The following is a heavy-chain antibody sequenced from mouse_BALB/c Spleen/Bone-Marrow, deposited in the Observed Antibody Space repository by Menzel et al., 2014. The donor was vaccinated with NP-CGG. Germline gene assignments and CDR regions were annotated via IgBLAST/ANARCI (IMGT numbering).Heavy chain of an antibody. Sequence: QVQLQQSGAELARPGASVKMSCKASGYTFTSYTIHWVKPRPGQGLEWIGYINPSSDYTNYNQKFKDKATLTADKSSSTAYMQLSSLTSEDSAVYYCAREGLRAWFVYWGQGTPVTVSA. D-gene: IGHD2-4*01. CDR1: GYTFTSYT. V-gene: IGHV1-4*01. J-gene: IGHJ3*01. CDR2: INPSSDYT. CDR3: AREGLRAWFVY.